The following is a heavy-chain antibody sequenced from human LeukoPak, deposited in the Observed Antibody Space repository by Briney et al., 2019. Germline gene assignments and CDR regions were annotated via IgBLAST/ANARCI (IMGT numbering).Heavy chain of an antibody. V-gene: IGHV1-18*04. J-gene: IGHJ6*04. CDR3: ARERESSSWPSYYYYYGMDV. CDR1: GYTFTSYG. Sequence: EASVKVSCKASGYTFTSYGISWVRQAPGQGLEWMGWISAYNGNTNYAQELQGRVTMTTDTSTSTAYMELRSLRSDDTAVYYCARERESSSWPSYYYYYGMDVWGKGTTVTVS. CDR2: ISAYNGNT. D-gene: IGHD6-13*01.